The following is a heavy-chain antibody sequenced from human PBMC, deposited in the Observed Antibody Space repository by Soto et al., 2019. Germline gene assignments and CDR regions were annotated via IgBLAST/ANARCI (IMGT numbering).Heavy chain of an antibody. CDR1: GFTLSYYG. Sequence: QVQLMESGGGVVQPGRSLRLSCAASGFTLSYYGMHWVRQTPGKGLEWVAVISYDGSNRDYADSVKGRFTISRDNSKNTLYLQMNSLRAEDTAVYYCAKVWWPRFTYFYYGLDVWGQGTTVTVSS. D-gene: IGHD5-12*01. J-gene: IGHJ6*02. CDR2: ISYDGSNR. V-gene: IGHV3-30*18. CDR3: AKVWWPRFTYFYYGLDV.